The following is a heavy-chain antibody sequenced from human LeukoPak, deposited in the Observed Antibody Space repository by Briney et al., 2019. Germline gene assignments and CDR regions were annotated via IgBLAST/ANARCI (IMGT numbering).Heavy chain of an antibody. J-gene: IGHJ4*02. CDR2: IKEDGSQK. D-gene: IGHD4-17*01. V-gene: IGHV3-7*01. Sequence: GGSLRLSCAASGFTFRSYFMGWVRQAPGKGLEWVANIKEDGSQKYYVDSVRGRFTISRDNADNSLYLQMNSLTAEDTAVYYCVRYGREGLYYFDYWGQGTLVTVSS. CDR1: GFTFRSYF. CDR3: VRYGREGLYYFDY.